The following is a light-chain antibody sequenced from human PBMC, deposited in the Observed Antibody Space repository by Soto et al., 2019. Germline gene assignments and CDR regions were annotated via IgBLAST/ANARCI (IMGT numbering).Light chain of an antibody. CDR1: QRITTY. CDR3: QQSYSTPRT. V-gene: IGKV1-39*01. Sequence: DIQMTQSPSSLSASVGYRVTITCRASQRITTYLNWYQQKPGKAPILLIYAASNLQGGVPSRFSGSGSGTDFTLTISSLQPEDFATYYCQQSYSTPRTFGQGTKVDIK. CDR2: AAS. J-gene: IGKJ1*01.